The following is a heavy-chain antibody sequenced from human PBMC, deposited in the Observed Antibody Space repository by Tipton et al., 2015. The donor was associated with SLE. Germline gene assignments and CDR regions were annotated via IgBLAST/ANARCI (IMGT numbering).Heavy chain of an antibody. V-gene: IGHV3-30*02. CDR1: GFTFSSYW. CDR3: AKDTGRWGDY. CDR2: IRYDGSNK. J-gene: IGHJ4*02. D-gene: IGHD3-16*01. Sequence: SLRLSCAASGFTFSSYWMSWVRQAPGKGLEWVAFIRYDGSNKYYADSVKGRFTISRDNSKNTLYLQMNSLRAEDTAVYYCAKDTGRWGDYWGQGTLVTVSS.